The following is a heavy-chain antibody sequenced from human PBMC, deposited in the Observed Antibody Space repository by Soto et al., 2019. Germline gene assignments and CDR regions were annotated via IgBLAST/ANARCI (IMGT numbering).Heavy chain of an antibody. CDR2: INHSGST. CDR1: GGSFSGYY. J-gene: IGHJ3*02. V-gene: IGHV4-34*01. Sequence: PSETLSLTCAVYGGSFSGYYWSWIRQPPGKGLEWIGEINHSGSTNYNPSLKSRVTISVDTSKNQFSLKLSSVTAADTAVYYCARVTRITMVRGAFDIWGQGTMVTVSS. CDR3: ARVTRITMVRGAFDI. D-gene: IGHD3-10*01.